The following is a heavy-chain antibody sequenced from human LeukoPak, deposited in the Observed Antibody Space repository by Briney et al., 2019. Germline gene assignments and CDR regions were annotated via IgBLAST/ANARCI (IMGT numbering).Heavy chain of an antibody. V-gene: IGHV3-11*01. CDR1: GFTFSDYY. CDR3: ARYTVTTRDYYYGMDV. D-gene: IGHD4-11*01. CDR2: ISSSGSTI. J-gene: IGHJ6*02. Sequence: PGGSLRLSCAASGFTFSDYYMSWIRQAPGKGLEWVSYISSSGSTIYYADSVKGRFTISRDNAKNSLYLQMNSLRAEDTAVYYCARYTVTTRDYYYGMDVWGQGTTVTVSS.